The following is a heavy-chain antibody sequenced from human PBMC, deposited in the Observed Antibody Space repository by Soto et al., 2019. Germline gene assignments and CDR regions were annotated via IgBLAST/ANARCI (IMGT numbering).Heavy chain of an antibody. CDR2: IYYSGST. J-gene: IGHJ4*02. Sequence: SETLSLTCTVSGGSISSYYWSWIRQPPGKGLEWIGYIYYSGSTNYNPSLKSRVTISVDTSKNQFSLKLSSVTAADTAVYYCARRGRRDNNWNDFDYWGQGTLVTVSS. CDR1: GGSISSYY. V-gene: IGHV4-59*08. CDR3: ARRGRRDNNWNDFDY. D-gene: IGHD1-1*01.